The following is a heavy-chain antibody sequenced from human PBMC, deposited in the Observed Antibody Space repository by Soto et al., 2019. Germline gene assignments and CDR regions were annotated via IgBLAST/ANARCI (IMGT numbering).Heavy chain of an antibody. CDR3: ASPEVGFYYFDY. D-gene: IGHD3-10*01. CDR2: IYYSGST. CDR1: GGSVSSGIYY. V-gene: IGHV4-61*01. Sequence: PSETLSLTCTVSGGSVSSGIYYWSWIRQPPGKGLEWIGYIYYSGSTNYNPSLKSRVTISVDTSKNQFSLKLSSVTAADTAVYYCASPEVGFYYFDYWGQGTLVTVSX. J-gene: IGHJ4*02.